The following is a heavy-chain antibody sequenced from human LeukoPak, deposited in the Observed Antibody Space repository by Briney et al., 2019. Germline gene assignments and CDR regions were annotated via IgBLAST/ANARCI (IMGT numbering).Heavy chain of an antibody. CDR3: ATGLSITIFGVVIPRRRLNI. D-gene: IGHD3-3*01. CDR1: GYTLTELS. V-gene: IGHV1-24*01. CDR2: FDPEDGET. J-gene: IGHJ3*02. Sequence: ASVKVSCEVSGYTLTELSMHWVRQAPGKGLEWMGGFDPEDGETIYAQKFQGRVTMTEDTSTDTAYMELSSLRSEDTAVYYCATGLSITIFGVVIPRRRLNIWGQGTMVTVSS.